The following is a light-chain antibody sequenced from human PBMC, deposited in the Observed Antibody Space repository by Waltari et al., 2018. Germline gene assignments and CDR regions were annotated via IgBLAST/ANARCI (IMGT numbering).Light chain of an antibody. CDR2: GAS. Sequence: EVVLTQSPGTMSLSPGERATLSCRASQSVGSSYLAWYQQKPGQSPRLLIYGASSRATGIPDSFSGFVCGTDFTLTISRLEPEDFAVYYCQQYGSSEYTFGQGTKLEIK. CDR1: QSVGSSY. V-gene: IGKV3-20*01. J-gene: IGKJ2*01. CDR3: QQYGSSEYT.